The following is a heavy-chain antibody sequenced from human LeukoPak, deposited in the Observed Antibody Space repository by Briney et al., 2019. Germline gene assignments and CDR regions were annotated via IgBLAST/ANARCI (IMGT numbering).Heavy chain of an antibody. V-gene: IGHV3-33*01. D-gene: IGHD6-13*01. CDR3: ARGQPGVAAAGNLDY. CDR1: GFTFSSYA. J-gene: IGHJ4*02. CDR2: IWSDGNNK. Sequence: GGSLRLSCAASGFTFSSYAMHWVRQAPGKGLEWVAIIWSDGNNKYYADSVEGRFTISRDTSKNTLFLQMNSLRAEDTAVYYCARGQPGVAAAGNLDYWGQGTLVTVSS.